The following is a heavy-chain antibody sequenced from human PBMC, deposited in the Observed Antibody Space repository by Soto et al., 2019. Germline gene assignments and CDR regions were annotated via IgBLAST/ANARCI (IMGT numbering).Heavy chain of an antibody. CDR2: IWFEGITR. Sequence: PGGSLRLSCVASGFIFRDYGMHWVRQAPGKGLEWVAIIWFEGITRYYAESVKGRFTISRDSSKNTVYLQMSGLSAEDTAVYYCARGGLAAAGIDYWGQGTLVTVSS. CDR1: GFIFRDYG. D-gene: IGHD6-13*01. CDR3: ARGGLAAAGIDY. V-gene: IGHV3-33*01. J-gene: IGHJ4*02.